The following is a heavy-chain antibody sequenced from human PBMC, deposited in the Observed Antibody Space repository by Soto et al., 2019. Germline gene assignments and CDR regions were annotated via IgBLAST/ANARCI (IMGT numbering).Heavy chain of an antibody. J-gene: IGHJ5*02. CDR3: ARDEGYKWTDGGCIDP. CDR1: GYTFTSYG. Sequence: QVQLVQSGAEVKKPGASVKVSCKSSGYTFTSYGISWVRQAPGQGLEWMGWISGYNGNTNYAQKLQGRVTMTTDTFTSTAYMELRSLRFDDTAVYYCARDEGYKWTDGGCIDPWGQGTLVTVSS. D-gene: IGHD1-20*01. V-gene: IGHV1-18*01. CDR2: ISGYNGNT.